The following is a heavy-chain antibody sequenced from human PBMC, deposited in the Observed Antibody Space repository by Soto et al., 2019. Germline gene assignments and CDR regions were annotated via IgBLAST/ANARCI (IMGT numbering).Heavy chain of an antibody. Sequence: GGSLRLSCVASGFTFRSYTMNWVRQAPGKGLEWVSAIRGFSPYTFYADSLKGRFNISRDNAKNSLYLQMNSLRAEDTAVYYCARDRGYDAHDYYYNDMEVWGQGTTVSVSS. CDR3: ARDRGYDAHDYYYNDMEV. D-gene: IGHD2-15*01. J-gene: IGHJ6*02. CDR2: IRGFSPYT. CDR1: GFTFRSYT. V-gene: IGHV3-21*01.